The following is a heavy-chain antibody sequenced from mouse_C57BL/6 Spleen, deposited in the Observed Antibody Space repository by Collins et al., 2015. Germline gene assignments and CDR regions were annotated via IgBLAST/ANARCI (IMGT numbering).Heavy chain of an antibody. CDR1: GYTFTSYW. CDR3: ARSAELGPDY. J-gene: IGHJ2*01. V-gene: IGHV1-69*01. Sequence: QVQLRQPGAELVMPGASVKLSCKASGYTFTSYWMHWVKQRPGQGLEWIGEIDPSDSYTNYNQKFKGKSTLTVDKSSSTAYMQLSSLTSEDSAVYYCARSAELGPDYWGQGTTLTVSS. CDR2: IDPSDSYT. D-gene: IGHD4-1*01.